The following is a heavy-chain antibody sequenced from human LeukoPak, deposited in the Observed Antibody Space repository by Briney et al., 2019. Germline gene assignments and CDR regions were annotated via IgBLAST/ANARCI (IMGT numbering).Heavy chain of an antibody. V-gene: IGHV5-51*01. CDR3: ARHTGRPQARWFDP. D-gene: IGHD3-10*01. J-gene: IGHJ5*02. CDR1: GNTFGTYW. Sequence: GESLKISCKDVGNTFGTYWVGWVRQMPGKGLEYMGIIFPRTSEVRYGPAFQGQVTISADKSLSTAYLQWTGLKASDTAMYYCARHTGRPQARWFDPWGQGTLVTVSA. CDR2: IFPRTSEV.